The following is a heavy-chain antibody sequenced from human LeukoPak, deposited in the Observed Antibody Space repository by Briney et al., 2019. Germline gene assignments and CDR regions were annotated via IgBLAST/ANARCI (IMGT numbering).Heavy chain of an antibody. CDR2: IIPIFGTA. CDR3: ARKHNTYYGDYYYYMDV. Sequence: SVKVSCKASGGTFSSYAISWVRQAPGQGLEWMGGIIPIFGTANYAQKFQGRVTITADKSTSTAYMELSSLRSEDTAVYYCARKHNTYYGDYYYYMDVWGKGTTVTVSS. D-gene: IGHD3-3*01. V-gene: IGHV1-69*06. J-gene: IGHJ6*03. CDR1: GGTFSSYA.